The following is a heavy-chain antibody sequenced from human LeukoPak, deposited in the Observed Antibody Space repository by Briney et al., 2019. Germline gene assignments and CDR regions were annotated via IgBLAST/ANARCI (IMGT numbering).Heavy chain of an antibody. Sequence: GGSLRLSCAASGFSFRTYWMSWVRQAPGKGLEWVANIKEDGSDKYYVDSVKGRFTISRDNAKNSLYLQMNSLRAEDTAVYYCARGRGYDAFDIWGQGTMVTVSS. D-gene: IGHD3-22*01. CDR1: GFSFRTYW. J-gene: IGHJ3*02. CDR3: ARGRGYDAFDI. CDR2: IKEDGSDK. V-gene: IGHV3-7*01.